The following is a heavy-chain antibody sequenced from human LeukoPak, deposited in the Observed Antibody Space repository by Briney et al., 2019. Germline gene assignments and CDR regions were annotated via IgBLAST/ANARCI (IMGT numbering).Heavy chain of an antibody. CDR1: GGSFSGYY. J-gene: IGHJ6*03. Sequence: SETLSLTCVVYGGSFSGYYWSWIRQPPGKGLEWIGEINHSGSTNYNPSLKSRVTISVDTSKNQFSLKLSSVTAADTAVYYCARGLKGYCSGGSCYSYYYYYMDVWGKGTTVTVSS. D-gene: IGHD2-15*01. CDR2: INHSGST. CDR3: ARGLKGYCSGGSCYSYYYYYMDV. V-gene: IGHV4-34*01.